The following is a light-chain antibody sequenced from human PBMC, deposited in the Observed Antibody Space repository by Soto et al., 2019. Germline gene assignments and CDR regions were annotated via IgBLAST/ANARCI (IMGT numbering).Light chain of an antibody. J-gene: IGKJ1*01. V-gene: IGKV3-20*01. CDR1: QSASNNY. CDR2: GAS. Sequence: EVVLTQSPGPLSLSTGERATLSCGASQSASNNYLAWYQQKPGQAPRLLIYGASNRATGIPDRFSGSGSGTDFTLTISRLEPEDFAVYYCQQYGSSGTSCQGTKVDIK. CDR3: QQYGSSGT.